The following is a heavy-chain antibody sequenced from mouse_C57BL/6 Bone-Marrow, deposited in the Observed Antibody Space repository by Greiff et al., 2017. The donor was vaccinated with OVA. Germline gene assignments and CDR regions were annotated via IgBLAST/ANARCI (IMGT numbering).Heavy chain of an antibody. V-gene: IGHV1-39*01. CDR3: AFYYGSSYRYFDV. D-gene: IGHD1-1*01. CDR2: INPNYGTT. CDR1: GYSFTDYN. J-gene: IGHJ1*03. Sequence: VHVKQSGPELVKPGASVKISCKASGYSFTDYNMNWVKQSNGKSLEWIGVINPNYGTTSYTQKFKGKATLTVDQSYSTAYMQLNSLTSEDSAVYYCAFYYGSSYRYFDVWGTGTTVTVSS.